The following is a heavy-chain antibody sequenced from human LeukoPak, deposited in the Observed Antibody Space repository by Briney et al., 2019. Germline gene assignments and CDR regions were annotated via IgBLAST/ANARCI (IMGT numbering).Heavy chain of an antibody. CDR2: INHSGSA. Sequence: SETLSLTCGVYGGSFSGDYWSCVRQPPGKGLEWIGEINHSGSASYNPSLKSRVTISVDTSKNQFSLKLSSVTAADTAVYYCAREVGATAYWGQGTLVTVSS. CDR3: AREVGATAY. V-gene: IGHV4-34*01. J-gene: IGHJ4*02. CDR1: GGSFSGDY. D-gene: IGHD1-26*01.